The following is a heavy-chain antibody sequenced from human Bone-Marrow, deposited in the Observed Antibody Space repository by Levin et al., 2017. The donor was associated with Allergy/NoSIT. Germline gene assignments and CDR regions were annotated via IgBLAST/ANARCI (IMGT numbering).Heavy chain of an antibody. V-gene: IGHV3-64D*06. D-gene: IGHD2-2*01. CDR3: VAQPHLGRLDY. CDR2: ISSRGENT. J-gene: IGHJ4*02. CDR1: GFTFSSSS. Sequence: PGGSLRLSCSGSGFTFSSSSMHWVRQAPGKGLEYVSSISSRGENTYYADSVKGRFTISRDNSRNAVYLQMSSLSAEDMAVYHGVAQPHLGRLDYWGQGTLVTVSS.